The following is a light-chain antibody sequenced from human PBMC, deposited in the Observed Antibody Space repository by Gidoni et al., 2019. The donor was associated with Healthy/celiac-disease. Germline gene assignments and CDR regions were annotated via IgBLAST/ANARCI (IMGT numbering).Light chain of an antibody. CDR2: EVS. V-gene: IGLV2-14*01. J-gene: IGLJ1*01. CDR1: SSDVGGYNY. CDR3: SSYTSSSTLG. Sequence: QSALTQPASVSGPPGQSITISCTGTSSDVGGYNYVSWYQQHPGKAPKLMIYEVSHRPSGVSNRFSGSKSGNTASLTISGLQAEDEADYYCSSYTSSSTLGFGTGTKVTVL.